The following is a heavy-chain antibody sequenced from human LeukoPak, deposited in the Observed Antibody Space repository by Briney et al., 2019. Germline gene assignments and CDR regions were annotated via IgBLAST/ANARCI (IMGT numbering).Heavy chain of an antibody. D-gene: IGHD3-9*01. CDR1: GGSFSGYY. CDR2: INHSGST. J-gene: IGHJ4*02. V-gene: IGHV4-34*01. CDR3: ARGAMYYDILTGYSDFDY. Sequence: PPETLSLTCAVYGGSFSGYYWSWIRQPPGKGLEWIGEINHSGSTNYNPSLKSRVTISVDTSKNQFSLKLSSVTAADTAVYYCARGAMYYDILTGYSDFDYWGQGTLVTVSS.